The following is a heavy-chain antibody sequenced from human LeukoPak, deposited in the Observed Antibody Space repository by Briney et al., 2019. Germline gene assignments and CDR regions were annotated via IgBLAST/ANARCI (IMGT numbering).Heavy chain of an antibody. D-gene: IGHD6-13*01. J-gene: IGHJ5*02. CDR2: ISAYNGNT. V-gene: IGHV1-18*01. CDR1: GYTFTSYG. CDR3: ARDLGHGAAAANNWFDP. Sequence: ASVKVSCKASGYTFTSYGTSWVRQAPGQGLERMGWISAYNGNTNYARKLQGRVTMTTDTSTSTAYMELRSLRSDDTAVYYCARDLGHGAAAANNWFDPWGQGTLVTVSS.